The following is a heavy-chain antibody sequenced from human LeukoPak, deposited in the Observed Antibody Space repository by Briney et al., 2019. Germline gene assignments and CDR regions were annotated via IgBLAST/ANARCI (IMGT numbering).Heavy chain of an antibody. J-gene: IGHJ4*02. Sequence: PGGSLRLSCAASGFTFDDYGMSWVRQAPGKGLEWVANIKQDGSEKDYVDSVKGRFTISRDSAKNSLYLQMNSLRVEDTAVYYCARDRSDGYNKNDYWGQGTLVTVSS. CDR1: GFTFDDYG. CDR3: ARDRSDGYNKNDY. CDR2: IKQDGSEK. V-gene: IGHV3-7*01. D-gene: IGHD5-24*01.